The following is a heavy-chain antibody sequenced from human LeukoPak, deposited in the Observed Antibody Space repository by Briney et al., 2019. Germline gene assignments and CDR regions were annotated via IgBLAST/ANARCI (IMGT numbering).Heavy chain of an antibody. CDR2: IYTSGST. J-gene: IGHJ6*03. CDR1: GGSISSGSYY. CDR3: ARDMVRGVMTYYYMDV. Sequence: SETLSLTCTVSGGSISSGSYYWSWIRQPAGKGLEWIGRIYTSGSTNYNPSLKSRVTISVDTSKNQFSLKLSSVTAADTAVYYCARDMVRGVMTYYYMDVWGKGTTVTVSS. V-gene: IGHV4-61*02. D-gene: IGHD3-10*01.